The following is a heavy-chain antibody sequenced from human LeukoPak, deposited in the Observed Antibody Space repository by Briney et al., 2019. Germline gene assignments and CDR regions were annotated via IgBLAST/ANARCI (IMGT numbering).Heavy chain of an antibody. CDR3: ARVYDFWSGYLGLNGMDV. D-gene: IGHD3-3*01. CDR2: INPSGGST. CDR1: GYTFTSYY. Sequence: ASVKVSCKASGYTFTSYYMHWVRQAPGQGLEWMGIINPSGGSTSYAQKFQGRVTMTRDTSTSTVYMEPSSLRSEDTAVYYCARVYDFWSGYLGLNGMDVWGQGTTVTVSS. J-gene: IGHJ6*02. V-gene: IGHV1-46*01.